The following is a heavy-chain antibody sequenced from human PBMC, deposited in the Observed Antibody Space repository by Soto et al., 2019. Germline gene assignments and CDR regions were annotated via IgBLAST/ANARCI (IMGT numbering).Heavy chain of an antibody. V-gene: IGHV4-59*01. J-gene: IGHJ4*02. CDR3: ARSRYYDSSGYYYFDY. Sequence: QVQLQESGPGLVKPSETLSLTCTVSGGSISSYYWSWIRQPPGKGLEWIGYIYYSGSTNYNPSLMRRVTISVDTSKNQFSLKLSSVTAADTAVYYCARSRYYDSSGYYYFDYWGQGTLVTVSS. D-gene: IGHD3-22*01. CDR1: GGSISSYY. CDR2: IYYSGST.